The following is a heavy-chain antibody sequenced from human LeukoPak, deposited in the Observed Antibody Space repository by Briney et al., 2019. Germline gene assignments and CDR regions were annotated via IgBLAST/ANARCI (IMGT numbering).Heavy chain of an antibody. V-gene: IGHV4-38-2*01. CDR2: IYHSGST. CDR3: ASKPELGIRNSWFDL. J-gene: IGHJ5*02. CDR1: GFTFSSGYI. Sequence: SGTLTLSCAVSGFTFSSGYIWGCRRPPAEKVLGCIGSIYHSGSTDYDDSLKSRVTISGDNSKNQFSLQINCLTAADTAVYYCASKPELGIRNSWFDLWGQGIQVPVSS. D-gene: IGHD1-14*01.